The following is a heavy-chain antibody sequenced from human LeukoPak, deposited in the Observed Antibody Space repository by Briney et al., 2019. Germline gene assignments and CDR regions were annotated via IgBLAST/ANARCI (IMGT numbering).Heavy chain of an antibody. V-gene: IGHV4-59*01. CDR1: GGSTSSYY. D-gene: IGHD5-18*01. Sequence: SETLSLTCTVSGGSTSSYYWSWIRQPPGKGREWIGYIYYSGSTNYNPSLKSRVTISVDTSKNQFSLKLSSVTAADTAVYYCARGYSYGLIGYWGQGTLVTVSS. CDR2: IYYSGST. J-gene: IGHJ4*02. CDR3: ARGYSYGLIGY.